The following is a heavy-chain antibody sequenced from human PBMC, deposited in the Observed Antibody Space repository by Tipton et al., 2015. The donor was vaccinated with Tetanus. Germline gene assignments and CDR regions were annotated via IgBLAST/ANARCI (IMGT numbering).Heavy chain of an antibody. V-gene: IGHV4-39*01. D-gene: IGHD6-13*01. CDR3: AKHGDTSRNYYFDY. Sequence: TLSLTCTVSGGSISSISWIRQPPGKGLEWIGNIFYRGSTSYNPSPKSRVTLSVDTSRNQFSLKLTSVTAADTAIYYCAKHGDTSRNYYFDYWGQGALVTVSS. J-gene: IGHJ4*02. CDR2: IFYRGST. CDR1: GGSISSIS.